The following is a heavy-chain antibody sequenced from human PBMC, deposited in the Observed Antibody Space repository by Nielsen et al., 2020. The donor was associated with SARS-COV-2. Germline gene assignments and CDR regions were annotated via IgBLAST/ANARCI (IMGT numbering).Heavy chain of an antibody. D-gene: IGHD6-6*01. CDR2: INHSGRT. CDR1: GGSFSGCY. Sequence: SETLSLTGAGYGGSFSGCYWSWIRQPPGKGLEWIGEINHSGRTNYNPSLKRRVTISIDTSKNQFTLNLSSATAADTAVYYCARSPSPVAARSYYYFIDVWGKGTTVTVSS. CDR3: ARSPSPVAARSYYYFIDV. J-gene: IGHJ6*03. V-gene: IGHV4-34*01.